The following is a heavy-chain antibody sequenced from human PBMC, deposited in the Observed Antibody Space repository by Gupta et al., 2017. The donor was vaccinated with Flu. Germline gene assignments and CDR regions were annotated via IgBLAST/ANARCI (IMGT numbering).Heavy chain of an antibody. D-gene: IGHD3-10*01. V-gene: IGHV3-15*01. J-gene: IGHJ3*01. CDR1: AFSFSSAN. CDR3: TTDSSGGITFDV. Sequence: EVQLVESGGGWVKPGGSFRLPCAASAFSFSSANLNWGRRAPGKGLGWVGRLRSETDGGTADDAAPVKGRFTISRDDSKNTMWLQMNSLRTEDTAVYDWTTDSSGGITFDVWGQGTPVTVS. CDR2: LRSETDGGTA.